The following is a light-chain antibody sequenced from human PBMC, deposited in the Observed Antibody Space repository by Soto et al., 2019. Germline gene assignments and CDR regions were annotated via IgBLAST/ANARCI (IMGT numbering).Light chain of an antibody. CDR1: SSDVGGYNY. CDR2: EVS. V-gene: IGLV2-14*01. J-gene: IGLJ3*02. Sequence: QSVLTQPASVSGSPGQSITISCTGTSSDVGGYNYVSWYQQHPGKAPKLMIYEVSNRPSGVSNRFTGSKSGNTASLTISGLHAEDEADYYCSSYTTSSTRVFGGGTKLTAL. CDR3: SSYTTSSTRV.